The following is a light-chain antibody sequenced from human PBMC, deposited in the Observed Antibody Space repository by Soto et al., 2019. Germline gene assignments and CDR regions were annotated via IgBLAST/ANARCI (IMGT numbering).Light chain of an antibody. Sequence: QLVLTQSPSASASLGASVKLTCTLSSGHSSYAIAWHQKQPGKGPRYLMDLNNDGSHSKGDGIPDRFSGSSSGAERYLIISSLQSEDEADYYCQTWGTVFQVFGGGTKLTVL. J-gene: IGLJ2*01. CDR3: QTWGTVFQV. CDR2: LNNDGSH. CDR1: SGHSSYA. V-gene: IGLV4-69*01.